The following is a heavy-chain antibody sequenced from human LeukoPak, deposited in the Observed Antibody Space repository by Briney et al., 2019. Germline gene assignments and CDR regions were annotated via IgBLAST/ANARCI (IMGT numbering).Heavy chain of an antibody. V-gene: IGHV3-33*01. CDR3: ARDGELGPEGVPAAIGY. Sequence: PPGGSLRLSCAASGFTFSSYGMHWVRQAPGKGLECVAVIWYDGSNKYYADSVKGRFTISRDNSKNTLYLQMNSLRAEDTAVYYCARDGELGPEGVPAAIGYWGQGTLVTVSS. D-gene: IGHD2-2*02. J-gene: IGHJ4*02. CDR1: GFTFSSYG. CDR2: IWYDGSNK.